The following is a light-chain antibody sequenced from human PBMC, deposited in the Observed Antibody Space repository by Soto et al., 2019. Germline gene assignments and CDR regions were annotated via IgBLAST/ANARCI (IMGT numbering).Light chain of an antibody. CDR1: NSDIGAYNY. Sequence: QSALTQPRSVSGSPGQSVTISCTGTNSDIGAYNYVSWYQQHPGKAPKLMIFDVTKRPSGVPDRFSGSKSGNTASLTISGLQAEDEADYYCCSYAGSPYFFGTGTKVTVL. J-gene: IGLJ1*01. V-gene: IGLV2-11*01. CDR3: CSYAGSPYF. CDR2: DVT.